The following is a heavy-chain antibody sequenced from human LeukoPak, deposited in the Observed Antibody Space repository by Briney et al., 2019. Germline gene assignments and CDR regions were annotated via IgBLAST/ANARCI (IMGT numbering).Heavy chain of an antibody. J-gene: IGHJ3*02. CDR2: INPSGGST. V-gene: IGHV1-46*01. CDR3: ASLGRYDILTGYTDQPSDDAFDI. Sequence: PGRSLRLSCAASGFTFSSYAMHWVRQAPGQGLEWMGIINPSGGSTSYAQKFQGRVTMTRDTSTSTVYMELSSLRSEDTAVYYCASLGRYDILTGYTDQPSDDAFDIWGQGTMVTVSS. CDR1: GFTFSSYA. D-gene: IGHD3-9*01.